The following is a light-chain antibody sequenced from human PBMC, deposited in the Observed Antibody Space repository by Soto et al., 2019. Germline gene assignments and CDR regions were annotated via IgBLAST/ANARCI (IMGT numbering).Light chain of an antibody. Sequence: QSVLTQSPSASASLGASVKLTCPLSSGHSSYAIAWHQQQPEKGPRYLMKLNSDGSHRKGDGIPDRFSGSSSGAGRSLTISSLQSEDEADYYCQTWGTGIQVFGGGTKLTVL. CDR1: SGHSSYA. CDR2: LNSDGSH. V-gene: IGLV4-69*01. J-gene: IGLJ2*01. CDR3: QTWGTGIQV.